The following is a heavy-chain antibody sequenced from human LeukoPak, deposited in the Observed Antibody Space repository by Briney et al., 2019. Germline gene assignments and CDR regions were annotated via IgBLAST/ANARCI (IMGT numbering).Heavy chain of an antibody. J-gene: IGHJ4*02. CDR3: VRGKIAAAALIDY. V-gene: IGHV4-59*01. CDR2: IYYSGST. Sequence: SETLSLTCTVSSGSISSYYWSWIRQPPGKGLEWIGYIYYSGSTYYNPSLKSRVTISVDTSKNQFSLKVNSVTAADTAVYYCVRGKIAAAALIDYWGQGTLVTVSS. D-gene: IGHD6-13*01. CDR1: SGSISSYY.